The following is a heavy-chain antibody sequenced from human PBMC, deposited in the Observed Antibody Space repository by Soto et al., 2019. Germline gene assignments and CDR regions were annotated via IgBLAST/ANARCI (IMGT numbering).Heavy chain of an antibody. Sequence: EVQLVESGGGLVQPGGSLRLSCAASGFTFSSFWMSWVRQAPGKGLEWVANIKQDGSEKYYVDSVKGRFTISRDNAKNSLYLQMNSLRAEDTAVYYCARDRTERAFDIWGQGTMVTVSS. CDR1: GFTFSSFW. V-gene: IGHV3-7*01. CDR2: IKQDGSEK. J-gene: IGHJ3*02. CDR3: ARDRTERAFDI.